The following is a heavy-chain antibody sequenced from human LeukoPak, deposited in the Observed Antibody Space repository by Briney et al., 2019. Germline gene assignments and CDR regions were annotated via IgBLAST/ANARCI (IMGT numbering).Heavy chain of an antibody. V-gene: IGHV4-59*01. D-gene: IGHD3-10*01. CDR3: ARVVRGVITN. Sequence: PSETLSLTCTVSGGSISSYYWSWIRQPPGKGLEWIGYIYYSGSTNYNPSPKSRVTISVDTSKNQFSLKLSSVTAADTAVYYCARVVRGVITNWGQGTLVTVSS. J-gene: IGHJ4*02. CDR2: IYYSGST. CDR1: GGSISSYY.